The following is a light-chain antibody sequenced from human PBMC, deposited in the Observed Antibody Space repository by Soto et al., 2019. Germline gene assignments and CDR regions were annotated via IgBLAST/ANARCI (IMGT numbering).Light chain of an antibody. CDR1: QSLITRY. CDR3: QQYGTSPT. V-gene: IGKV3-20*01. CDR2: GAS. J-gene: IGKJ5*01. Sequence: EIVLTQSPGTLSLFPGERATLSCRASQSLITRYLAWYQQKPGQAPRRLIDGASSRATGLPDRFSGSGSGTDFTLTISRLEPEDFAVYSCQQYGTSPTFGQGTRLEIK.